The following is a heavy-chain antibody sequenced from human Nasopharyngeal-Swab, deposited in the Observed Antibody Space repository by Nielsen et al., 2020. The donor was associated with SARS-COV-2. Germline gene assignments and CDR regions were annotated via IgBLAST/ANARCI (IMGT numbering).Heavy chain of an antibody. CDR2: IWYDGSNK. Sequence: GESLKISCAASGFTFSSYGMHLVRQAPGKGLEWVAVIWYDGSNKYYADSVKGRFTISRDNSKNTLYLQMNSLKTEDTAVYYCTTGSSGWYHYYYGMDVWGKGTTVTVSS. V-gene: IGHV3-33*01. J-gene: IGHJ6*04. CDR1: GFTFSSYG. D-gene: IGHD6-19*01. CDR3: TTGSSGWYHYYYGMDV.